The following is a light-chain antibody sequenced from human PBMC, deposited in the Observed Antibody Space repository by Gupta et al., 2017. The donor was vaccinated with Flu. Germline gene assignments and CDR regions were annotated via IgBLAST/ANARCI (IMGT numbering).Light chain of an antibody. CDR1: QSISSW. V-gene: IGKV1-5*03. Sequence: ASVGDRVTITCRASQSISSWLAWYQQKPGKAPKLLIYKASSLESGVPSRFSGSGSGTEFTLTISSLQPDDFATYYCQQYRGAFGQGTKVEIK. CDR3: QQYRGA. CDR2: KAS. J-gene: IGKJ1*01.